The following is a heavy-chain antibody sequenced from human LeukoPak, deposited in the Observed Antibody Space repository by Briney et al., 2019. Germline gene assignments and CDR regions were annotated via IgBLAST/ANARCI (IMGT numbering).Heavy chain of an antibody. CDR3: ASRAGYTGSWSAFDY. CDR2: IKQDGSEK. D-gene: IGHD6-13*01. V-gene: IGHV3-7*05. Sequence: PGGSLRLSCTASTFTLNNYWMSWVRQAPGKGLEWVANIKQDGSEKYYVDSVKGRFTISRDNAKNSLYLQMNSLRAEDTAVYYCASRAGYTGSWSAFDYWGQGTLVTVSS. J-gene: IGHJ4*02. CDR1: TFTLNNYW.